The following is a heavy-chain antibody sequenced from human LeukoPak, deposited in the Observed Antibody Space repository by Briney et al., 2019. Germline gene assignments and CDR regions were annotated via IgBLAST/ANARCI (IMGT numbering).Heavy chain of an antibody. CDR1: GFTFSNAW. D-gene: IGHD3-10*01. V-gene: IGHV3-15*01. J-gene: IGHJ4*02. Sequence: GGSLRLSCAASGFTFSNAWMSWVRQAPGKGLEWVRHIKSKTDGGTTDYAAPVKGRFTISRDDTKNTLYLQMNSLKTEDTAVYYCTTVNIWFGEYGGGQGTLVTVSS. CDR2: IKSKTDGGTT. CDR3: TTVNIWFGEYG.